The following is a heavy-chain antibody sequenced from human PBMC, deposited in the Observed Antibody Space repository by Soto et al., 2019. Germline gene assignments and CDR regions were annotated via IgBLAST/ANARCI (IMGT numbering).Heavy chain of an antibody. CDR1: GVTISYGGYS. Sequence: SETLSLTCSVSGVTISYGGYSWSWIRQSPGKGLEWLGYISHVETTYYNPSFQSRLSLSIDRTRNQFSLSLSSMTAADKAVYYCARGGGYDPFDFWGQGIKVSVSA. CDR3: ARGGGYDPFDF. CDR2: ISHVETT. D-gene: IGHD3-3*01. V-gene: IGHV4-30-2*06. J-gene: IGHJ4*02.